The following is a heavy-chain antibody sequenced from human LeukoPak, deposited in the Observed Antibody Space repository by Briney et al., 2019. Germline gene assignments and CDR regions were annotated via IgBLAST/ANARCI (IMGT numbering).Heavy chain of an antibody. CDR3: ARLEGAYCGGDCFSGIGH. J-gene: IGHJ4*02. CDR2: IYPGDSDT. V-gene: IGHV5-51*01. D-gene: IGHD2-21*02. Sequence: GESLTTSCKGSGYSFISYWIGWVRQMPGKGLEWLGIIYPGDSDTRYSPSFQGQVTISADTSISTAYLQWSSLKASDTAMYYCARLEGAYCGGDCFSGIGHWGQGTLVTVSS. CDR1: GYSFISYW.